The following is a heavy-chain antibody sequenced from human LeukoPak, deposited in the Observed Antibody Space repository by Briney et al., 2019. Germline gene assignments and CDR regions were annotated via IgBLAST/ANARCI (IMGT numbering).Heavy chain of an antibody. V-gene: IGHV4-4*07. CDR3: ARHSYYDHSGGRNWFDP. CDR2: IYTSGST. CDR1: GGSISSYY. J-gene: IGHJ5*02. Sequence: SETLSLTCTVSGGSISSYYWSWIRQPAGKGLEWIGRIYTSGSTNYNPSLKSRVTMSVDTSKNQFSLKLSSVTAADTAVYYCARHSYYDHSGGRNWFDPWGQGTLVTVSS. D-gene: IGHD3-3*01.